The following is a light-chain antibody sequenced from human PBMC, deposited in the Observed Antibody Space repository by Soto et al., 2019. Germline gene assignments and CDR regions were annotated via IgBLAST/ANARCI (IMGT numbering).Light chain of an antibody. CDR1: SSDIGGYDY. CDR2: EVN. J-gene: IGLJ3*02. Sequence: QSALTQPPSASGSPGQSVTISCTGTSSDIGGYDYVSWYQQHPGKAPKLIIYEVNKRPSGVPDRFSGSNSGNTASLTVSGLQAEDEADYYCSSYAGSNNLVFAGGTKLTVL. V-gene: IGLV2-8*01. CDR3: SSYAGSNNLV.